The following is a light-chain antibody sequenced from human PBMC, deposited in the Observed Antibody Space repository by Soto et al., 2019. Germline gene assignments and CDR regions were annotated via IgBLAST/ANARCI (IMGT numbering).Light chain of an antibody. CDR3: QQYDTSPWT. V-gene: IGKV3-20*01. CDR2: GAS. J-gene: IGKJ1*01. Sequence: EIVLTQSPGTLSLSPGERATLSCRASQSVSSSFLAWYQHKPGQAPRLLIYGASSRATGIPDRFSGSGSGTDFTLTNSRLEPEDFAVYYCQQYDTSPWTFGQGTKVEIK. CDR1: QSVSSSF.